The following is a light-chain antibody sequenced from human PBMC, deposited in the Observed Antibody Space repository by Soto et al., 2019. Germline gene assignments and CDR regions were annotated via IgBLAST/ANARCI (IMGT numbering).Light chain of an antibody. CDR2: EGS. CDR3: CSYAGSSSPSYV. V-gene: IGLV2-23*01. CDR1: SSDVGSYNL. J-gene: IGLJ1*01. Sequence: QSALTQPASVSGSPGQSITISCTGTSSDVGSYNLVSWYQHHPGKAPKLMIYEGSKRPSVVSNRFSGSKSGNTASLTISGLQAEDEADYYCCSYAGSSSPSYVFGTGTKLTVL.